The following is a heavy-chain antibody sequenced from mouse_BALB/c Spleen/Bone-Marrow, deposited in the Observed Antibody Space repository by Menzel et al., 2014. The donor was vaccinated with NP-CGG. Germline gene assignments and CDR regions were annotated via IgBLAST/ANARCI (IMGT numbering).Heavy chain of an antibody. CDR2: ISSGGST. V-gene: IGHV5-6-5*01. CDR1: GFTFSSYA. CDR3: AREEYGQKVYAMDY. D-gene: IGHD2-10*02. J-gene: IGHJ4*01. Sequence: EVKLMESGGGLVKPGGSLKLSCAASGFTFSSYAMSWVRQTPEKRLEWVASISSGGSTYYPDSVKGRITISRDNARDILYLQMSSLRSEDTAMYYCAREEYGQKVYAMDYWGQGTSVTVSS.